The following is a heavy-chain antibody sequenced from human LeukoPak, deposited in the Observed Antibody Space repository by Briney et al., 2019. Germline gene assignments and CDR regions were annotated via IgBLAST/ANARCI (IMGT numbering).Heavy chain of an antibody. J-gene: IGHJ5*02. D-gene: IGHD2-2*01. CDR3: ARDRGYCSSTSCYSSNFGFDP. V-gene: IGHV1-18*01. CDR1: GCTLPRYG. Sequence: ASVKVSCLAPGCTLPRYGFGWVRQAPGQGVAWMGWISAYNGNTNYAQKLQGRVTMTTDTSTSTAYMELRSLRSDDTAVYYCARDRGYCSSTSCYSSNFGFDPWGQGTLVTVSS. CDR2: ISAYNGNT.